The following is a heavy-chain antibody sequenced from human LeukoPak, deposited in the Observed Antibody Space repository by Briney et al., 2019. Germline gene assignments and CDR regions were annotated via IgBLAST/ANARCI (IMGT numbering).Heavy chain of an antibody. CDR1: GFTFDDYG. V-gene: IGHV3-20*04. Sequence: VRPGGSLRLSCAASGFTFDDYGMSWVRQAPGKGLEWVSGINWNGGSTGYADSVKGRFTISRDNSKNTLYLQMNSLRAEDTAVYYCAKNWAVAGTDAFDIWGQGTMVTVSS. CDR3: AKNWAVAGTDAFDI. J-gene: IGHJ3*02. D-gene: IGHD6-19*01. CDR2: INWNGGST.